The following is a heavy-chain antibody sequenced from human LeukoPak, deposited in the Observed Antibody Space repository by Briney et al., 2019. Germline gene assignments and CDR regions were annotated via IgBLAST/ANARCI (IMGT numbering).Heavy chain of an antibody. D-gene: IGHD3-22*01. CDR2: IYYSGST. Sequence: KPSETLSLTCTVSGGSISIYYWSWIRQPPGKGLEWIGYIYYSGSTNYNPSLKSRVTISVDTSKNQFSLKLSSVTAADTAVYSCARAPGMYYYDSSGYYLDWGQGTLVTVSS. J-gene: IGHJ4*02. CDR3: ARAPGMYYYDSSGYYLD. V-gene: IGHV4-59*01. CDR1: GGSISIYY.